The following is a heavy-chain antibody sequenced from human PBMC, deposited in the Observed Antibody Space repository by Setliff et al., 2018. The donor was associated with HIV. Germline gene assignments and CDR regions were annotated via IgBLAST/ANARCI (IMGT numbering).Heavy chain of an antibody. CDR1: GDTFTGYT. CDR3: ARGGWELVSCYDY. CDR2: IIPSLGTA. D-gene: IGHD1-26*01. J-gene: IGHJ4*02. V-gene: IGHV1-69*13. Sequence: SVKVSCKSSGDTFTGYTITWVRQAPGQGLEWMGGIIPSLGTANYAQRFKGRVTFTADESTSTAYMELSSLRSEDTAVYYCARGGWELVSCYDYWGQGTLVTVSS.